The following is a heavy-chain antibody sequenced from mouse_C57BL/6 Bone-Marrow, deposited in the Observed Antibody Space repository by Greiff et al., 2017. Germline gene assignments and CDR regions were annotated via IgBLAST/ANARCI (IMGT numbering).Heavy chain of an antibody. CDR1: GYTFTSYG. D-gene: IGHD1-1*01. CDR2: IYPRSGNT. V-gene: IGHV1-81*01. CDR3: ARYYYGLDY. Sequence: VMLVESGAELARPGASVKLSCKASGYTFTSYGISWVKQRTGQGLEWIGEIYPRSGNTYYNEKFKGKDTLTADKSSSTAYMELRSLTSEDSAVYFCARYYYGLDYWGQGTTLTVSS. J-gene: IGHJ2*01.